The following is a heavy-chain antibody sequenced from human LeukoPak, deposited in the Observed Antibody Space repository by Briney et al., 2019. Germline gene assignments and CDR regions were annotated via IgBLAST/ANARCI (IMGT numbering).Heavy chain of an antibody. D-gene: IGHD3-10*01. CDR1: GFTFRMSG. Sequence: GGFLRLSCATSGFTFRMSGVHWVRQAPGKGLEWVALMSSDGIKSYYADSVKGRFTVSRDTSKDIVYLQMNSLSADDTGIYYCAKDHAGSGRAFEYWGQGTLLTVS. CDR2: MSSDGIKS. V-gene: IGHV3-30*04. J-gene: IGHJ4*02. CDR3: AKDHAGSGRAFEY.